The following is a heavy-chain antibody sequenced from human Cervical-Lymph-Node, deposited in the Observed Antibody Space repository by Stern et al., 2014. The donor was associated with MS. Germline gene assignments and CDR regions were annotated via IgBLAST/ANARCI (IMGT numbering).Heavy chain of an antibody. D-gene: IGHD4-17*01. Sequence: MQLVESGPGLVKPSETLSLTCTVSGVSISSYYWSWIRQPPGKGLEWIGYIYYSGSTNYNPSPKSRVTISVDTSKNQFSLKLSSVTAADTAVYYCARTLRRRPDAFDIWGQGTMVTVSS. CDR2: IYYSGST. CDR3: ARTLRRRPDAFDI. V-gene: IGHV4-59*01. J-gene: IGHJ3*02. CDR1: GVSISSYY.